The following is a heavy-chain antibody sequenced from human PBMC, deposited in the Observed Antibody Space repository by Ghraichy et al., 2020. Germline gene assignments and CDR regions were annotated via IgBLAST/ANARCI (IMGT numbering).Heavy chain of an antibody. D-gene: IGHD1-1*01. CDR1: GFTFSESA. CDR3: TRRGSSRDRWNRSLPPHVSDS. J-gene: IGHJ4*02. V-gene: IGHV3-73*01. CDR2: IRSKGKNFTT. Sequence: GGSLRLSCAASGFTFSESAIHWVRHASGAGLEWVGRIRSKGKNFTTSYGASAEGRFTISRDDSKNMSYLQMNSLRTEDTALYYCTRRGSSRDRWNRSLPPHVSDSWGQGTLVIVSS.